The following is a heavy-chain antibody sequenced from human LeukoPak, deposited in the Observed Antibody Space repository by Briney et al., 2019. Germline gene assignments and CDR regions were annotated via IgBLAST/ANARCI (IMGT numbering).Heavy chain of an antibody. J-gene: IGHJ4*02. CDR3: ARGGSSKQLWLRAYYLDY. CDR1: GYTFTDYY. CDR2: INPNSGAT. D-gene: IGHD5-18*01. V-gene: IGHV1-2*02. Sequence: ASVKVSCKASGYTFTDYYIHWVRQAPGQGLEWMGWINPNSGATNYAQNFQGGVTMTSDTSISTAYMDLSRLSSDDPAVYYCARGGSSKQLWLRAYYLDYWGQGTLVTVSS.